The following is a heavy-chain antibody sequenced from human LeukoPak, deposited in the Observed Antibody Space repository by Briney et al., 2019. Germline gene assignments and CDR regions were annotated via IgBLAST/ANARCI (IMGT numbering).Heavy chain of an antibody. D-gene: IGHD3-10*01. Sequence: SETLSLTCAVYGGSFSGYYWSWIRHPPGKGLEWSGEINHSGSTNYNPSLKRRVTISVDTSKNQFSLKLSSVTAADTAVYYCATLPYYYGSGSLYWGQGTLVTVSS. CDR1: GGSFSGYY. J-gene: IGHJ4*02. V-gene: IGHV4-34*01. CDR3: ATLPYYYGSGSLY. CDR2: INHSGST.